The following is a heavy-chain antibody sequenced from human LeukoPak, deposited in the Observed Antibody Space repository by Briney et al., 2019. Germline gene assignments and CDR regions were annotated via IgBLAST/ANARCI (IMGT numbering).Heavy chain of an antibody. CDR1: GFTFSSYA. D-gene: IGHD2-21*01. CDR3: AKFLPTHIVVANYYFDY. V-gene: IGHV3-23*01. Sequence: GGSLRLSCAASGFTFSSYAMSWVRQAPGKGLEWVSAISGSGGTTYYADSVKGRFTISRDNSKNTLYLQMNSLRAEDTAVYYCAKFLPTHIVVANYYFDYWGQGTLVTVSS. CDR2: ISGSGGTT. J-gene: IGHJ4*02.